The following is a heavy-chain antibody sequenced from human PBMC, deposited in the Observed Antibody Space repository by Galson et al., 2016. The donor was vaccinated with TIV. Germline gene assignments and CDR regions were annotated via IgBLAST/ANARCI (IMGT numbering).Heavy chain of an antibody. CDR2: INQDGTDK. J-gene: IGHJ4*02. D-gene: IGHD1-26*01. CDR3: TRGSSFGAY. V-gene: IGHV3-7*03. CDR1: GFTFSSYW. Sequence: SLRPSCAASGFTFSSYWMLWVRQAPGKGLEWVANINQDGTDKYHVDSVKGRFTISRDNAKNSVYLQMNSLRADDTAVYYCTRGSSFGAYWGQGTLVTVSS.